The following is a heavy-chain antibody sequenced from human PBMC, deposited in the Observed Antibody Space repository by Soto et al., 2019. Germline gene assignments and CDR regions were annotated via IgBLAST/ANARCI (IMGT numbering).Heavy chain of an antibody. D-gene: IGHD3-22*01. CDR1: GFTFNNNA. V-gene: IGHV3-33*01. J-gene: IGHJ4*02. CDR3: ATYDSRHGSTWGYFDH. Sequence: QVQLVESGGGVVQPGRSLRLSCAASGFTFNNNAMHWARQAPSKGLEWVAVIWYDGSDKYYTDSVKGGFTISRDNSKNTLYLQINSLRGKDTAVYYCATYDSRHGSTWGYFDHWGQGTLVTVSS. CDR2: IWYDGSDK.